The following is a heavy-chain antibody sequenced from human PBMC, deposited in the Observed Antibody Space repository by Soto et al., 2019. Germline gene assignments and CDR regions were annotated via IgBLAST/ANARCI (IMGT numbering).Heavy chain of an antibody. CDR1: GLTFSNAW. CDR3: TTGPAYYDFWSGYPLGMDV. J-gene: IGHJ6*02. Sequence: GGSLRLSCAASGLTFSNAWMNCVRQAPGKGREWVGRIKSKTDGGTTDYAAPVKGRFTISRDDSKNTLYLQMNSLKTEDTAVYYCTTGPAYYDFWSGYPLGMDVWGQGTTVTVSS. V-gene: IGHV3-15*07. CDR2: IKSKTDGGTT. D-gene: IGHD3-3*01.